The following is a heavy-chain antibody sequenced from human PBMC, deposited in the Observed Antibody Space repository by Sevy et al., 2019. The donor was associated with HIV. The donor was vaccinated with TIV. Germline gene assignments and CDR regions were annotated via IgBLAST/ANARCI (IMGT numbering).Heavy chain of an antibody. Sequence: GGSLRLSCAASGFIFSSYGMHLVRQAPGKGLEWLTFIRNDGSNKYYADSVKGRFTISRDNSKNMVYLQMNSLRPEDTAVYYCAKTPHPAVTISYGLDVWGQGTTVTVSS. D-gene: IGHD4-17*01. J-gene: IGHJ6*02. CDR2: IRNDGSNK. V-gene: IGHV3-30*02. CDR1: GFIFSSYG. CDR3: AKTPHPAVTISYGLDV.